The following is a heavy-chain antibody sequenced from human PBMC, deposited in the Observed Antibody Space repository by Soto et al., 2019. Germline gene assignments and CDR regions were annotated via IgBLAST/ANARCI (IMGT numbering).Heavy chain of an antibody. CDR2: IYPGDSDT. CDR1: GYSFTSCW. CDR3: ARGISDYESEAFDI. Sequence: GASLKISCKGSGYSFTSCWIGWVRQMPGKGLEWMGIIYPGDSDTRYSPSFKGQVTISADKSISTAYLQWSSLKASDTAMYYWARGISDYESEAFDIWGQGTMVAVS. D-gene: IGHD3-22*01. J-gene: IGHJ3*02. V-gene: IGHV5-51*01.